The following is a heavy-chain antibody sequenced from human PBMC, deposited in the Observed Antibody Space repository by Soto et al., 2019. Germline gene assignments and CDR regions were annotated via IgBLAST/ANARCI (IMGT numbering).Heavy chain of an antibody. J-gene: IGHJ6*02. CDR2: IWYDGSNK. CDR1: GFTFSSYG. D-gene: IGHD3-3*01. CDR3: ARADFWSGAYYYGMDV. Sequence: GGSLGLSCAASGFTFSSYGMHWVRQAPGKGLEWVAVIWYDGSNKYYADSVKGRFTISRDNSKNTLYLQMNSLRAEDTAVYYCARADFWSGAYYYGMDVWGQGTTVTVSS. V-gene: IGHV3-33*01.